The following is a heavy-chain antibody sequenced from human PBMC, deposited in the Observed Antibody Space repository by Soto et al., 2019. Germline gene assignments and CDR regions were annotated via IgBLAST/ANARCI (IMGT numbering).Heavy chain of an antibody. Sequence: ASVKVSCKASGYTFTGYYMHWVRQAPGQGLEWMGWINPNSGGTNYAQKFQGRVTMTRDTSISTAYMELSRLRSDDTAVYYCARDSPHYDILTGFAFSGAGYYWGQGTLVTVSS. D-gene: IGHD3-9*01. CDR2: INPNSGGT. CDR1: GYTFTGYY. J-gene: IGHJ4*02. CDR3: ARDSPHYDILTGFAFSGAGYY. V-gene: IGHV1-2*02.